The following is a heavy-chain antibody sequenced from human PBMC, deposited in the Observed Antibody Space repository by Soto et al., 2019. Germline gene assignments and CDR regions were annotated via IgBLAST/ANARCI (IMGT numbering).Heavy chain of an antibody. CDR3: TRYLTDYGDYQFDY. Sequence: VQLVESGGGLVQPGGSLKLSCAASGFTFSGSAMHWVRQASGKGLEWVGRIRSKANSYATAYAASVKGRFTISRDDSKNTAYLQMNSLKTEDTAVYYCTRYLTDYGDYQFDYWGQGTLVTVSS. J-gene: IGHJ4*02. CDR2: IRSKANSYAT. V-gene: IGHV3-73*01. CDR1: GFTFSGSA. D-gene: IGHD4-17*01.